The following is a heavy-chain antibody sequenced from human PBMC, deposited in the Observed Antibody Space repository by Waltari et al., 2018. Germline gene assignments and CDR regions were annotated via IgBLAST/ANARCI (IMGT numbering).Heavy chain of an antibody. Sequence: QVQLQESGPGLVKPSETLSLTCTVSGGSISSYYWSWIRQPPGKGLEWIGYIYYSGSTNDNPALNSRVTISVDTSKNQFSLKLSSVTAADTAVYYCARSMGMTTVTYFDYWGQGTLVTVSS. J-gene: IGHJ4*02. CDR2: IYYSGST. V-gene: IGHV4-59*01. CDR3: ARSMGMTTVTYFDY. D-gene: IGHD4-17*01. CDR1: GGSISSYY.